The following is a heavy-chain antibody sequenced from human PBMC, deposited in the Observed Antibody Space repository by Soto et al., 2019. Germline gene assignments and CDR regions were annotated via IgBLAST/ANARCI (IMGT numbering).Heavy chain of an antibody. V-gene: IGHV3-33*01. Sequence: PGGSLRLSCAASGFTFSTYGMHWVRQAPGKGLEWVAVIWYDGSNKYYADSVKGRFTISRDNSKNTLYLQMNSLRAEDTAVYYCARDLRQLGNIYYYYGMDVWGQGTTVTVSS. CDR3: ARDLRQLGNIYYYYGMDV. D-gene: IGHD6-13*01. J-gene: IGHJ6*02. CDR1: GFTFSTYG. CDR2: IWYDGSNK.